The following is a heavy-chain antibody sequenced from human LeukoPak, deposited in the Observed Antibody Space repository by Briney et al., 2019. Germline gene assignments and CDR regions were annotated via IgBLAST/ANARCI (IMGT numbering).Heavy chain of an antibody. CDR1: GGSISSYY. V-gene: IGHV4-59*01. Sequence: SETLSLTCTVSGGSISSYYWSWIRQPPGKGLEWIGYIYYSGSTNYNPSLKSRVTISEGTSKNQFSLKLSSVTAADTAVYYCARDVSSWLDSWGQGTLVTVSS. CDR2: IYYSGST. D-gene: IGHD6-13*01. J-gene: IGHJ4*02. CDR3: ARDVSSWLDS.